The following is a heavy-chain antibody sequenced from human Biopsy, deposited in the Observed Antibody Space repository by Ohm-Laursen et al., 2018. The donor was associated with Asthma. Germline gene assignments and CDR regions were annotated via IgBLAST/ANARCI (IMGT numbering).Heavy chain of an antibody. V-gene: IGHV4-31*03. CDR3: ARGPSPHYHTSNGKFDL. Sequence: SQTLSLTCLVSGDSIGGGGYYWSWMRHFPGKGLEWIGYIYYSGTTYYNPSLKSRLTISVDMSKNQFILHLTSVTAADTAVYFCARGPSPHYHTSNGKFDLWGQGTLVTVSS. CDR1: GDSIGGGGYY. D-gene: IGHD2-8*01. J-gene: IGHJ5*02. CDR2: IYYSGTT.